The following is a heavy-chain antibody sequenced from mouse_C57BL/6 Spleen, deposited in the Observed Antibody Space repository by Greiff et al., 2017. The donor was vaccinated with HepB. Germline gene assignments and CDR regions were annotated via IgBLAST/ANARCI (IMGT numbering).Heavy chain of an antibody. CDR2: IDPETGGT. D-gene: IGHD2-4*01. Sequence: VQLQESGAELVRPGASVTLSCKASGYTFTDYEMHWVKQTPVHGLEWIGAIDPETGGTAYNQKFKGKAILTADKSSSTAYMELRSLTSEDSAVYYCTPCRDYVWFAYWGQGTLVTVSA. CDR3: TPCRDYVWFAY. V-gene: IGHV1-15*01. J-gene: IGHJ3*01. CDR1: GYTFTDYE.